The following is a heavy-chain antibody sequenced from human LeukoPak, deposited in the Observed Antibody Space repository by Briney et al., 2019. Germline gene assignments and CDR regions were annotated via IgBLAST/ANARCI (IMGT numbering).Heavy chain of an antibody. CDR1: GYTFTGYY. V-gene: IGHV1-2*06. CDR3: ARGRNSVYYFNVVAPYYFDY. Sequence: ASVKVSCKASGYTFTGYYMHWLRQAPGQGLEWMGRINPNSGGTNYAQKFQGRVTMTRDTSINTAYMDLSRLRSDDTAVYYCARGRNSVYYFNVVAPYYFDYWGQGTLVTVSS. J-gene: IGHJ4*02. CDR2: INPNSGGT. D-gene: IGHD3-22*01.